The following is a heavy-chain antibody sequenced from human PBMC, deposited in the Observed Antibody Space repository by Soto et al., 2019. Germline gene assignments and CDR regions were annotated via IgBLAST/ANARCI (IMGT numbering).Heavy chain of an antibody. V-gene: IGHV3-74*01. CDR2: VDSAGSGT. CDR3: ATVFEH. CDR1: GITFSGFW. Sequence: VPLVESGGGSVQPGGSLRLSCVASGITFSGFWMHWVRQVPGNGLVWVARVDSAGSGTSYADSVKGRFTISRDNAKNTLSLQMDSLRVEDTAVYYCATVFEHWGQGIPVTVSS. J-gene: IGHJ4*02.